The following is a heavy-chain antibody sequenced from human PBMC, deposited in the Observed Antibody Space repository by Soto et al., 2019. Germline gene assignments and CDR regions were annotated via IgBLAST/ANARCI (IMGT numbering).Heavy chain of an antibody. CDR2: ISWNRGSI. J-gene: IGHJ4*02. CDR3: AKDIVATITAFDY. V-gene: IGHV3-9*01. CDR1: GFTFDDYA. D-gene: IGHD5-12*01. Sequence: EVQLVESGGGSVQPRRSLRLSCAASGFTFDDYAMHWVRQAPGKGLEWVSGISWNRGSIGYADSVKGRFTISRDNAKNSLYLQMNSLRAEDTALYYCAKDIVATITAFDYWGQGTLVTVSS.